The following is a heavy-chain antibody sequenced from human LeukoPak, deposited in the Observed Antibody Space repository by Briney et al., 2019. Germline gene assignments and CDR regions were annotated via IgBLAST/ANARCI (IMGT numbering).Heavy chain of an antibody. Sequence: SETLSLTCAVYGGSFSGYYWSWIRQPPGKGLEWIGYIYHSGSTYYNPSLKSRVTISVDRSKNQFSLKLSSVTAADTAVYYCARGDSSGYYRYFDYWGQGTLVTVSS. D-gene: IGHD3-22*01. J-gene: IGHJ4*02. CDR1: GGSFSGYY. V-gene: IGHV4-34*01. CDR2: IYHSGST. CDR3: ARGDSSGYYRYFDY.